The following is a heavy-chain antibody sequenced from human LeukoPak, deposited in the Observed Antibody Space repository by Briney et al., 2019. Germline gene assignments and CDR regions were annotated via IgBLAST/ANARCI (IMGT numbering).Heavy chain of an antibody. V-gene: IGHV3-23*01. CDR3: AKEASGSYFDF. J-gene: IGHJ4*02. Sequence: GGSLRLSCAASGFTFGSFAMSWVRQAPGKGLEWVSSISGSGGSTYYADSVKGRFTISRDNSKNTLYLQMNSLRAEDMAAYYCAKEASGSYFDFWGQGTLVTVSS. D-gene: IGHD1-26*01. CDR2: ISGSGGST. CDR1: GFTFGSFA.